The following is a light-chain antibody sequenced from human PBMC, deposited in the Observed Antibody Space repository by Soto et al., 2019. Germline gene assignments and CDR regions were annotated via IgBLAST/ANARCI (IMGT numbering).Light chain of an antibody. J-gene: IGLJ2*01. CDR3: SSYTVTNTLV. Sequence: QSALTQPASVSGSPGQSITISCTGTSSDVGAYNYVSWYRQHPGKAPQLMIYEVTNRPSGVSNRFSASKSGNTASLTISGLHTEDEADYYCSSYTVTNTLVFGGGTKVTVL. V-gene: IGLV2-14*01. CDR2: EVT. CDR1: SSDVGAYNY.